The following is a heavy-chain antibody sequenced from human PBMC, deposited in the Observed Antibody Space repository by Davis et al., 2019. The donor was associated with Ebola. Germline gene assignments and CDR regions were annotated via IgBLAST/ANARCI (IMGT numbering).Heavy chain of an antibody. V-gene: IGHV4-59*12. D-gene: IGHD6-25*01. CDR3: ARCYSSAPQTLDAFDI. CDR2: IYYSGST. CDR1: AGSISSYY. Sequence: PSETLSLTCTVSAGSISSYYWSWIRQPPGKGLEWIGYIYYSGSTNYNPSLKSRVTISVDTSKNQFSLKLSSVTAADTAVYYCARCYSSAPQTLDAFDIWGQGTMVTVSS. J-gene: IGHJ3*02.